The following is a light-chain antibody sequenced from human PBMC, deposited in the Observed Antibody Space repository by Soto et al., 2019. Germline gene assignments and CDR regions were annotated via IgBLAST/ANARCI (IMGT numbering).Light chain of an antibody. CDR3: VSFAGGTDV. CDR2: DVN. Sequence: QSVLTQPPSASGYPGQSVTISCTGTSSDVGGYIFVSWYQQHPGKVPKLIIYDVNKRPSGAPDRFSGSKYGNTASLTVSGLQAEDEGDYYCVSFAGGTDVFGTGTKVTVL. V-gene: IGLV2-8*01. J-gene: IGLJ1*01. CDR1: SSDVGGYIF.